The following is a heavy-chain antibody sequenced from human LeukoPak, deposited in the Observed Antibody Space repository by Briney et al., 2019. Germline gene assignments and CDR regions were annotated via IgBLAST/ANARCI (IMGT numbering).Heavy chain of an antibody. J-gene: IGHJ4*02. D-gene: IGHD1-1*01. CDR3: ARESDLSWIDFDY. CDR2: IIPIFGTA. Sequence: ASVKVSCKASGGTFISYAISWVRQAPGQGLEWMGRIIPIFGTANYAQKFQGRVTITTDESTSTAYMELSSLRSEDTAVYYCARESDLSWIDFDYWGQGTLVTVSS. V-gene: IGHV1-69*05. CDR1: GGTFISYA.